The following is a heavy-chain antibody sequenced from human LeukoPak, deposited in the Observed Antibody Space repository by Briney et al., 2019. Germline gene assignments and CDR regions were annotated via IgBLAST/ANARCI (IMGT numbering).Heavy chain of an antibody. Sequence: ASVKVSCKASGGTFSSYAISWVRQAPGQGLEWMGRIIPSLHIANYAQKFQGRVTITPDKSTSTAYMDLSSLRSEDTAVYYCARTDESGYSGYEYWGQGTPVTVSS. CDR1: GGTFSSYA. V-gene: IGHV1-69*04. J-gene: IGHJ4*02. CDR3: ARTDESGYSGYEY. D-gene: IGHD5-12*01. CDR2: IIPSLHIA.